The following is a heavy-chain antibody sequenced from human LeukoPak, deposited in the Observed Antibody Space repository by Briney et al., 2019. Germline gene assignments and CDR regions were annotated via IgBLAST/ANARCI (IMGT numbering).Heavy chain of an antibody. CDR2: IYHSGST. D-gene: IGHD1-26*01. J-gene: IGHJ4*02. V-gene: IGHV4-30-2*01. Sequence: SETLPLTCTVSGGSISSGGYYWSWIRQPPGKGLEWIGYIYHSGSTYYNPSLKSRVTISVDRSKNQFSLKLSSVTAADTAVYYCARTRGGSYRYFDYWGQGTLVTVSS. CDR3: ARTRGGSYRYFDY. CDR1: GGSISSGGYY.